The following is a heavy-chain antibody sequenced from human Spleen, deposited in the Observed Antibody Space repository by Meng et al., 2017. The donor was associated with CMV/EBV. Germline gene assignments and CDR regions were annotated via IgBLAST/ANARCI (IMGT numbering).Heavy chain of an antibody. V-gene: IGHV3-30*04. CDR1: GFTFSSYA. CDR3: ATWDAGYYSGMDV. J-gene: IGHJ6*02. D-gene: IGHD1-26*01. CDR2: ISYDGSNK. Sequence: GESLKISCAASGFTFSSYAMHWVRQAPGKGLEWVAVISYDGSNKYYADSVKGRFTISRDNAKNTLYLQMNSLRAEDTAVYYCATWDAGYYSGMDVWGQGTTVTVSS.